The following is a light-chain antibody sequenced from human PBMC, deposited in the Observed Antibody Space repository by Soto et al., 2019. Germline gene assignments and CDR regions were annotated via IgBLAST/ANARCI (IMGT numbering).Light chain of an antibody. J-gene: IGKJ2*01. V-gene: IGKV1-5*01. CDR3: QQYNTYSYT. Sequence: DIQMTQSPSTLSASVGDRVTITCRASQSINIWLAWYQQKAGKAPKLLIYDASTLANRVPFKFSGSGSGTEFPLTISGLQPDDFATYYCQQYNTYSYTFGQGTKLEIK. CDR2: DAS. CDR1: QSINIW.